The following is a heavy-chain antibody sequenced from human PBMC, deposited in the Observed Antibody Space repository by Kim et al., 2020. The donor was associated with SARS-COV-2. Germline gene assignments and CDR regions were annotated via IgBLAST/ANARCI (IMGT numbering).Heavy chain of an antibody. J-gene: IGHJ4*02. V-gene: IGHV3-33*05. CDR2: ISYDGSNK. D-gene: IGHD6-13*01. CDR3: ARTFSIAAAGTNFDY. CDR1: GFTFSSYG. Sequence: GGSLRLSCAASGFTFSSYGMHWVRQAPGKGLEWVAVISYDGSNKYYADSVKGRFTISRDNSKNTLYLQMNSLRAEDTAVYYCARTFSIAAAGTNFDYWGQGTLVTVSS.